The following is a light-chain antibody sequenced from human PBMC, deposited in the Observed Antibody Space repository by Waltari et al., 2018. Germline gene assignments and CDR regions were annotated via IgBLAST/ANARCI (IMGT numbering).Light chain of an antibody. CDR3: STWDYSLIAYV. Sequence: QSALTQAASVSGTVGQQLTLPCPGKRNTVGSYSVGWYRHISHRAPKTVMFGNSLPSGIPDRFSASKSGTTASLTISGLQPEDEADYYCSTWDYSLIAYVFGTGTKVTVL. V-gene: IGLV1-44*01. CDR2: GNS. CDR1: RNTVGSYS. J-gene: IGLJ1*01.